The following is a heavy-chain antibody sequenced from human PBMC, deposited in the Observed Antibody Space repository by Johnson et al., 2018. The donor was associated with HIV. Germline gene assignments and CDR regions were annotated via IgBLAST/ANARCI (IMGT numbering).Heavy chain of an antibody. CDR3: ARDESGYDEGFDAFDI. V-gene: IGHV3-66*01. D-gene: IGHD5-12*01. J-gene: IGHJ3*02. Sequence: VQLVESGGGLVQPGGSLRLSCAASGFTVSSNYMSWVRQAPGKGLEWASFFYSGGGTYYADSVKGRFTISRDNAKNSLYLQMNSLRVEDTAVYYCARDESGYDEGFDAFDIWDQGTMVTVSS. CDR1: GFTVSSNY. CDR2: FYSGGGT.